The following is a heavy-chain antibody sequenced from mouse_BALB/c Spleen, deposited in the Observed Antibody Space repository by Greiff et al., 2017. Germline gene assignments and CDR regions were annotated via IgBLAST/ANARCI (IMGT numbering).Heavy chain of an antibody. CDR3: ARRGNWDYFDY. J-gene: IGHJ2*01. CDR2: ISTYYGDA. CDR1: GYTFTDYA. D-gene: IGHD4-1*01. V-gene: IGHV1S137*01. Sequence: VKLVESGAELVRPGVSVKISCKGSGYTFTDYAMHWVKQSHAKSLEWIGVISTYYGDASYNQKFKGKATMTVDKSSSTAYMELARLTSEDSAIYYCARRGNWDYFDYWGQGTTLTVSS.